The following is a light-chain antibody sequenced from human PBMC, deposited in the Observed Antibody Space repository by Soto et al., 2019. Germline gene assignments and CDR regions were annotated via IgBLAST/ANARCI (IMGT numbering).Light chain of an antibody. CDR3: QHYHTYYT. CDR1: QSISSW. CDR2: KAS. V-gene: IGKV1-5*03. J-gene: IGKJ2*01. Sequence: DIQMTQSPSTLSASVGDRVTITCRASQSISSWLAWYQQKPGKAPKLLIYKASSLESGVPSRFSGSGSGTEFTLTISSLQPEDFATYYFQHYHTYYTFGQGTKLEIK.